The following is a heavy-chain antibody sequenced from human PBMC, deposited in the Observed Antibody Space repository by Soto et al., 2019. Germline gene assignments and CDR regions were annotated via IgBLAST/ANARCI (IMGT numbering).Heavy chain of an antibody. Sequence: EVQLLESGGGLVQPGGSLRLSCAASGFTFSSYAMSWVRQAPGKGLEWVSAISGSGGSTYYADSVKGRFTISRDNSKNTLYLQMNSLRAEDTAVYYCAKTTPPTGYSYGYEDYWGQGTLVTVSS. V-gene: IGHV3-23*01. D-gene: IGHD5-18*01. CDR3: AKTTPPTGYSYGYEDY. CDR1: GFTFSSYA. CDR2: ISGSGGST. J-gene: IGHJ4*02.